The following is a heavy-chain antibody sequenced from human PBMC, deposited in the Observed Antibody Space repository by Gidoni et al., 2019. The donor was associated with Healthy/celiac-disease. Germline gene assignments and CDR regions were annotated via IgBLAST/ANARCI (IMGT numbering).Heavy chain of an antibody. CDR1: GFTFDGDA. J-gene: IGHJ4*02. CDR2: IMWNSGSI. CDR3: AKAMRAGYSYGFYFDY. Sequence: EVQLLESGGGLVQPGRSLSIACAASGFTFDGDAMHWVRQAPGKGLEWVSGIMWNSGSIGYADSVKGRFTISRDNAKNSLYLQMNSLRAEDTALYYCAKAMRAGYSYGFYFDYWGQGTLVTVSP. D-gene: IGHD5-18*01. V-gene: IGHV3-9*01.